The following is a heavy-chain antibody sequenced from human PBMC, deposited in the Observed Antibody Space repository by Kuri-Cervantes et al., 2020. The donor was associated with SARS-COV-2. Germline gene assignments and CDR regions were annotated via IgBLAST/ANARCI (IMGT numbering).Heavy chain of an antibody. CDR2: ISGSGGST. D-gene: IGHD6-19*01. J-gene: IGHJ5*02. CDR1: GFTFSSYA. CDR3: AKAVKAVAGTVLDWFDP. V-gene: IGHV3-23*01. Sequence: GGSLRLSCAASGFTFSSYAMSWVRQAPGKGLEWVSAISGSGGSTYYADSVKGRFTISRDNSKNTLYLQMNSLRAEDTAVYYCAKAVKAVAGTVLDWFDPWGQGTLVTVSS.